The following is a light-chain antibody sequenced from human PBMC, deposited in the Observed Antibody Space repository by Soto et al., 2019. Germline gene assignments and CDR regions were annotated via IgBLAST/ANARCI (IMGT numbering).Light chain of an antibody. Sequence: QSALTQPASVSGSPGQSITISCTGTSSDVGGYNYVSWYQQHPGKAPKLMIYDVSYWPSGVSNRFSGSKSDNTASLTISGLQAEDEADYYCSSYTSRSTVLFGGGTKLTVL. V-gene: IGLV2-14*01. CDR3: SSYTSRSTVL. CDR1: SSDVGGYNY. J-gene: IGLJ2*01. CDR2: DVS.